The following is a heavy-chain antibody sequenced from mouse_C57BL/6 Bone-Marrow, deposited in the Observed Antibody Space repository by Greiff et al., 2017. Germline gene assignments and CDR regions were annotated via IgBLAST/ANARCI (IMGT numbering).Heavy chain of an antibody. J-gene: IGHJ3*01. CDR1: GFTFSSYG. D-gene: IGHD1-2*01. CDR3: ARHPLSWFAY. Sequence: EVKLVESGGDLVKPGGSLKLSCAASGFTFSSYGMSWVRQTPDKRLEWVATISSGGSYTYYPDSVKGRFTISRDNAKNTLYLQMSSLKSEDTAMYYCARHPLSWFAYWGQGTLVTVSA. V-gene: IGHV5-6*01. CDR2: ISSGGSYT.